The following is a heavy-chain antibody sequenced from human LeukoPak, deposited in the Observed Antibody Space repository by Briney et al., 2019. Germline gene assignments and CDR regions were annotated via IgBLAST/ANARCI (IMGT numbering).Heavy chain of an antibody. V-gene: IGHV4-34*01. Sequence: RASETLSLTCAVYGGSFSGYYWSWIRQPPGKGLEWIGEITHSGSTNYNPSLKSRVTISVDTSKNQFSLKLSSVTAADTAVYYCARGLVVVPAAMSGGNAFDIWGQGTTGTVSS. CDR3: ARGLVVVPAAMSGGNAFDI. J-gene: IGHJ3*02. D-gene: IGHD2-2*01. CDR2: ITHSGST. CDR1: GGSFSGYY.